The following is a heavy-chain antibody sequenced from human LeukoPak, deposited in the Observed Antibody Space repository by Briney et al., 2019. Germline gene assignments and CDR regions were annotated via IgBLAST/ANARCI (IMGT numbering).Heavy chain of an antibody. Sequence: SETLSLTCTVSVGSIGRSSYYWGWIRQPPGKGLEWIGNIYYNGNTDYNPSLKSRVTISVDTSKNQFSLKLSSVTAADTAVYYCATDGYNRDYWGQGTLVTVSS. CDR3: ATDGYNRDY. J-gene: IGHJ4*02. V-gene: IGHV4-39*01. CDR1: VGSIGRSSYY. D-gene: IGHD5-24*01. CDR2: IYYNGNT.